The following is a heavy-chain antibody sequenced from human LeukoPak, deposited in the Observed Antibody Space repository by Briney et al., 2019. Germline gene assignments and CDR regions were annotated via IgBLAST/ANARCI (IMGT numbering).Heavy chain of an antibody. J-gene: IGHJ4*02. CDR3: ARDPIAARSGPIP. CDR2: IYTSGST. D-gene: IGHD6-6*01. CDR1: GYSISSSYY. Sequence: SETLSLTCTVSGYSISSSYYWSWIRQPAGKGLEWIGRIYTSGSTNYNPSLKSRVTMSVDTSKNQFSLKLSSVTAADTAVYYCARDPIAARSGPIPWGQGTLVTVSS. V-gene: IGHV4-4*07.